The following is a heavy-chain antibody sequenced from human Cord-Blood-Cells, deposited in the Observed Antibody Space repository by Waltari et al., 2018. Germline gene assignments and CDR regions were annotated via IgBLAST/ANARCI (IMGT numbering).Heavy chain of an antibody. Sequence: QVQLVQSGAEVKKPGASVKVSCKASGYTFTSYAMHWVRSAPGQRLEWMGWINAGNGNTKYSQKFQGRVTITRDTSASTAYMELSSLRSEDTAVYYCARDLTPNTLGYCSGGSCYYYYYGMDVWGQGTTVTVSS. J-gene: IGHJ6*02. CDR2: INAGNGNT. D-gene: IGHD2-15*01. CDR3: ARDLTPNTLGYCSGGSCYYYYYGMDV. CDR1: GYTFTSYA. V-gene: IGHV1-3*01.